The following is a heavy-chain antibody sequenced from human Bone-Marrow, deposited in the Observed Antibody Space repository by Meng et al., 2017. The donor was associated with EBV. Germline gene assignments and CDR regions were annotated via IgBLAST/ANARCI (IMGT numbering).Heavy chain of an antibody. V-gene: IGHV3-21*01. D-gene: IGHD2/OR15-2a*01. J-gene: IGHJ4*02. Sequence: EVQLEESGGGLVKPGESLRLSCAASGFTLRSYSMNWVRLAPGKGLEWVSSISSNSIDIYYADLVKGRFTISRDNAKNSLFLQMNSLRAEDTAVYYCARDRTSNRFDYWGQGPLVTVVS. CDR2: ISSNSIDI. CDR1: GFTLRSYS. CDR3: ARDRTSNRFDY.